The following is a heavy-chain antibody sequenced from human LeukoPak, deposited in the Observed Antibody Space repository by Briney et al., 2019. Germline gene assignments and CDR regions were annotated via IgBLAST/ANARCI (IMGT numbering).Heavy chain of an antibody. CDR2: ISAYNGNT. D-gene: IGHD3-10*01. CDR3: ARDYYGSGSYPWFDP. J-gene: IGHJ5*02. CDR1: GYTFTSYG. V-gene: IGHV1-18*01. Sequence: ASVKVSCKASGYTFTSYGISWVRQAPGQGREWMGWISAYNGNTNYAQMLQGRVTMTTDTSTSTAYMELRSLRSDDTAVYYCARDYYGSGSYPWFDPWGQGTLVTVSS.